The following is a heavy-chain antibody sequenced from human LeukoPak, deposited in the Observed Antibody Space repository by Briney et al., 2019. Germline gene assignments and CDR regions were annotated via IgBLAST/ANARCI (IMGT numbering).Heavy chain of an antibody. Sequence: SETLSLTCAVYGGSFSGYYWSWIRQPPGKGLEWIGEINHSGSTNYSPSLKSRVTISVDTSKNQFSLRLSSVTAADTAVYYCARVSSRRLPPTYSYDRRNYFDYWGQGTLVTVSS. V-gene: IGHV4-34*01. J-gene: IGHJ4*02. D-gene: IGHD3-22*01. CDR2: INHSGST. CDR3: ARVSSRRLPPTYSYDRRNYFDY. CDR1: GGSFSGYY.